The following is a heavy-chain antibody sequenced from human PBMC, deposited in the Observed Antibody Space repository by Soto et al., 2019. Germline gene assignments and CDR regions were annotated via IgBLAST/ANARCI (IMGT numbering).Heavy chain of an antibody. Sequence: SVKVSCKASGGTFSSYAISWVRQAPGQGLEWMGGIIPIFGTANYAQKFQGRVTITADKSTSTAYMELSSLRSEDTAVYYCARVGGADYDSSGYYYAFDYWGQGTLVTVSS. D-gene: IGHD3-22*01. V-gene: IGHV1-69*06. J-gene: IGHJ4*02. CDR1: GGTFSSYA. CDR3: ARVGGADYDSSGYYYAFDY. CDR2: IIPIFGTA.